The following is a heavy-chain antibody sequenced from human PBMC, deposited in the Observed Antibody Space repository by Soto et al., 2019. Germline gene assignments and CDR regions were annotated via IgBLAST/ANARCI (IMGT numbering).Heavy chain of an antibody. D-gene: IGHD1-7*01. J-gene: IGHJ5*02. CDR2: INAGNGNT. V-gene: IGHV1-3*01. CDR1: GYTFTSYA. CDR3: ARDTQGNWNYDWFDP. Sequence: ASVKVSCKASGYTFTSYAMHWVRQAPGQRLEWMGWINAGNGNTKYSQKFQGRVTITRDTSASTAYMELSSLRSEDTAVYYCARDTQGNWNYDWFDPWGQGTLVTVSS.